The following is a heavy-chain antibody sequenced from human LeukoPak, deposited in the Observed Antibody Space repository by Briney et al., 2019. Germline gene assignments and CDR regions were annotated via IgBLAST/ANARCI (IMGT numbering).Heavy chain of an antibody. J-gene: IGHJ1*01. CDR2: IYHSGST. V-gene: IGHV4-59*01. Sequence: SETLSLTCTVSGGSISTYYWNWIRQPPGKGLEWIGYIYHSGSTNYNPSLQSRVTISVDTSKNQFSLNLNSVTAADTAVYYCARGPMAAPEYFQHWGQGTLVTVSS. CDR1: GGSISTYY. D-gene: IGHD6-6*01. CDR3: ARGPMAAPEYFQH.